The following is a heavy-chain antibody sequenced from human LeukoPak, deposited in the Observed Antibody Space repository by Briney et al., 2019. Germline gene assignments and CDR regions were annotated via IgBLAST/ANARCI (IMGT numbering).Heavy chain of an antibody. CDR2: IRYDGSNK. CDR1: GFTFSSYG. V-gene: IGHV3-30*02. J-gene: IGHJ3*02. CDR3: AKESCSSTSCYRDGGLGAFDI. Sequence: AGGSLRLSCAASGFTFSSYGMHWVRQAPGKGLEWVAFIRYDGSNKYYADSVKGRFTISRDNSKNTLYLQMNSLRAEDTAVYYCAKESCSSTSCYRDGGLGAFDIWGQGTMVTVSS. D-gene: IGHD2-2*02.